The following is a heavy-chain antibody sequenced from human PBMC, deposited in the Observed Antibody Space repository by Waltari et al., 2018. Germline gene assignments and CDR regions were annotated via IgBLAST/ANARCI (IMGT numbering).Heavy chain of an antibody. CDR1: GGSISSYY. D-gene: IGHD3-9*01. Sequence: QVQLQESGPGLVKPSETLSLTCTVSGGSISSYYWSWIRQPPGKGRGWIGYIYYSGSTNFHPSLKSRVTISVDTSKNQFSLKLSSVTAADTAVYYCARESYDILTGYYYFDYWGQGTLVTVSS. V-gene: IGHV4-59*01. CDR3: ARESYDILTGYYYFDY. CDR2: IYYSGST. J-gene: IGHJ4*02.